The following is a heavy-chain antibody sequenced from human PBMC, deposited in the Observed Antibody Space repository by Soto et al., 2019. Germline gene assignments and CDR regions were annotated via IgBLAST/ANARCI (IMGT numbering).Heavy chain of an antibody. J-gene: IGHJ5*02. CDR2: INHSGTT. Sequence: PSETLSLTCAVYGGSVSGYYWTWIRQPPGKGLEWIGEINHSGTTNFNPSLRSRVTTSVDTSESQFSLKLTSVTAADTAVYYCARGRTIYSDDLGFDPWGQGTLVTVSS. V-gene: IGHV4-34*01. CDR1: GGSVSGYY. D-gene: IGHD5-18*01. CDR3: ARGRTIYSDDLGFDP.